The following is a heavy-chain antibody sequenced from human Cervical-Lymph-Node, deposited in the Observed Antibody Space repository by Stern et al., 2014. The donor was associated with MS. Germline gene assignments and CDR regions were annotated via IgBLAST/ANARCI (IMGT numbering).Heavy chain of an antibody. D-gene: IGHD3-22*01. J-gene: IGHJ6*02. CDR2: VRPGESGT. CDR3: ARLAGMKVYLGRRPGSDYYLYAMDV. CDR1: GISFTSYC. V-gene: IGHV5-51*03. Sequence: EVQLVEAGAEVKKSGESLKISWEGSGISFTSYCIGWGRRRPGKGLQWMGKVRPGESGTSYSPSFRGQVTISANNSISTANLRSSSLKASDTAIYYCARLAGMKVYLGRRPGSDYYLYAMDVWGQGTTVTVSS.